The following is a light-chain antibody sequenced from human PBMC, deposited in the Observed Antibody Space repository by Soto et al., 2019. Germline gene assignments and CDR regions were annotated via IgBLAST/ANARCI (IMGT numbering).Light chain of an antibody. CDR3: QQYNDWPSNT. J-gene: IGKJ2*01. CDR2: GAS. Sequence: EIVLIQSPATLSLSPGERATLSCRASQSVSSSLAWYQQNPGQAPRLLIYGASTRAPGFPARFTGSGSGTEFTLTIRSLQSEDFAVYYCQQYNDWPSNTFGQGTKVDIK. V-gene: IGKV3-15*01. CDR1: QSVSSS.